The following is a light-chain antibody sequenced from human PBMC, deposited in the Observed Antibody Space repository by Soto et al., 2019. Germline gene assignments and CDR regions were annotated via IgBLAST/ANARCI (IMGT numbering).Light chain of an antibody. J-gene: IGLJ2*01. CDR2: DSN. CDR1: SSNIGNNY. Sequence: QSVLTQPPSVSAAPGQKVTISCSASSSNIGNNYLSWYQQLPGTAPKLLIYDSNKRPSGIPDRFSGSKSGTSATLDITGLQTGDEADYYCGTWDTSLSAGVFGGGTKLTVL. CDR3: GTWDTSLSAGV. V-gene: IGLV1-51*01.